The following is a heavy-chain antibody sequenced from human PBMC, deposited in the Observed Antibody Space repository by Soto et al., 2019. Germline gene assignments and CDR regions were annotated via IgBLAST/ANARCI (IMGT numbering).Heavy chain of an antibody. Sequence: QVQLVESGGGLVKPGGSLRLSCAASGFTFSDYYMTWIRHAPGKGLEWVSYISGSSTNAINYAASVRGRLTISRDNAKTSLCLQITSLRAEATGVYYCARSPATTSGWWGFGLDGWAQVASVTVSS. J-gene: IGHJ6*02. D-gene: IGHD6-19*01. CDR1: GFTFSDYY. CDR3: ARSPATTSGWWGFGLDG. V-gene: IGHV3-11*01. CDR2: ISGSSTNAI.